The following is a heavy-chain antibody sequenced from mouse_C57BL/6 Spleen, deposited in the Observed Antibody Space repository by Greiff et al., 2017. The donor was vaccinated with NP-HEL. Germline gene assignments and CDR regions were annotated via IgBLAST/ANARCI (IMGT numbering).Heavy chain of an antibody. D-gene: IGHD1-1*01. J-gene: IGHJ4*01. CDR1: GFTFSSYA. Sequence: DVMLVESGGGLVKPGGSLKLSCAASGFTFSSYAMSWVRPTPEKRLEWVATISDGGSYTYYPDNVKGRFTISRDNAKNNLYLQMSHLKSEDTAMYYCARDENYHYAMDYWGQGTSVTVSS. CDR3: ARDENYHYAMDY. V-gene: IGHV5-4*01. CDR2: ISDGGSYT.